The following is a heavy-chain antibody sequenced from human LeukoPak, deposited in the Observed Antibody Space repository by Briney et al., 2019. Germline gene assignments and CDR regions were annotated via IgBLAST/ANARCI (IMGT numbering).Heavy chain of an antibody. CDR1: GFTFSSYG. CDR3: AKFQYYYDSSGYYYVVPFDY. CDR2: ISGSGGST. Sequence: PGRSLRLSCAASGFTFSSYGMHWVRQAPGKGLEWVSAISGSGGSTYYADSVKGRFTISRDNSKNTLYLQMNSLRAEDTAVYYCAKFQYYYDSSGYYYVVPFDYWGQGTLVTVSS. D-gene: IGHD3-22*01. J-gene: IGHJ4*02. V-gene: IGHV3-23*01.